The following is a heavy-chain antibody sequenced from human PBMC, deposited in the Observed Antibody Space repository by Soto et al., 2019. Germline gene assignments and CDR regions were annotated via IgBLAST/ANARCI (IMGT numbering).Heavy chain of an antibody. D-gene: IGHD2-2*01. J-gene: IGHJ6*02. V-gene: IGHV4-4*07. Sequence: VQLPESGPGLVKPSEPLSLTCSVSGDSISSYYWSWIRQPAGQGLQWIGRVDIRGSTIYNPSLESRVAMSVDTSNNHSALQLTTVTGADTAVYYCERSYRHCSTTRFYYCDMDVWRQGTTVTVSS. CDR3: ERSYRHCSTTRFYYCDMDV. CDR2: VDIRGST. CDR1: GDSISSYY.